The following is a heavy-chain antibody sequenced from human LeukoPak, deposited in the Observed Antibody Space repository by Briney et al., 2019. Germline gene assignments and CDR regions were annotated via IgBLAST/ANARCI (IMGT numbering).Heavy chain of an antibody. CDR3: ARDSRYYDFWSGYYNYYSYGMDV. V-gene: IGHV3-30-3*01. CDR2: ISYDGSNK. CDR1: GFTFSSYA. Sequence: PGGSLRLSCAASGFTFSSYAMHWVRQAPGKGLEWVAVISYDGSNKYYADSVKGRFTISRDNSKNTLCLQMNSLRAEDTAVYYCARDSRYYDFWSGYYNYYSYGMDVWGQGTTVTVSS. D-gene: IGHD3-3*01. J-gene: IGHJ6*02.